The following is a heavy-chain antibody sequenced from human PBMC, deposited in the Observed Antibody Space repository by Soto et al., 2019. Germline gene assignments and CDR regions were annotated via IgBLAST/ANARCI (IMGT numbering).Heavy chain of an antibody. J-gene: IGHJ4*02. Sequence: PGESLKISCKGSGYSFTSYWIGWVRQMPGKGLEWMGIIYPGDSDTRYSPSFQGQVTISADKSISTAYLQWSSLKASDTAMYYCATCNQSWSSSGPIFDYWVQGTLGSGSA. CDR2: IYPGDSDT. CDR1: GYSFTSYW. V-gene: IGHV5-51*01. D-gene: IGHD1-26*01. CDR3: ATCNQSWSSSGPIFDY.